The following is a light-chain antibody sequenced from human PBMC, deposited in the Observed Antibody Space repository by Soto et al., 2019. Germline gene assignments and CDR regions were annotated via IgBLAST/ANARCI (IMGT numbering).Light chain of an antibody. V-gene: IGKV3-15*01. CDR2: GAS. J-gene: IGKJ1*01. CDR1: QSVSSN. CDR3: QQSYKSPPT. Sequence: EIVMTQSPATLSVSPGERATLSCRASQSVSSNLAWYQQKPGQAPRLLIYGASTRATGIPARFSGSGSGTEFTLTISSLQPEDFATYYCQQSYKSPPTFGQGTKVDIK.